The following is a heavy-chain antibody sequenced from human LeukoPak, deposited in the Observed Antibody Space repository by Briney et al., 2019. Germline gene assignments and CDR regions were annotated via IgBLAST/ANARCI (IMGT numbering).Heavy chain of an antibody. J-gene: IGHJ6*04. D-gene: IGHD6-13*01. V-gene: IGHV1-69*13. CDR3: ARGGVRSSSWYTPTYYYGMDV. CDR2: IIPIFGTA. Sequence: SSVKVSCKASGGTFISYAISWVRRAPGQGLEWMGGIIPIFGTANYAQKFQGRVTITAGESTSTAYMELSSLRSEDTAVYYCARGGVRSSSWYTPTYYYGMDVWGEGATVTLSS. CDR1: GGTFISYA.